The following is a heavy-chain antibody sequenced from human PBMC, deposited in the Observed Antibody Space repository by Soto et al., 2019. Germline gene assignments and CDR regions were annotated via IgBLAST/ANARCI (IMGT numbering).Heavy chain of an antibody. CDR3: AKDNRGWFGPMYYFDY. V-gene: IGHV3-23*01. CDR2: ISGSGGST. J-gene: IGHJ4*02. CDR1: GFTFSSYA. D-gene: IGHD3-10*01. Sequence: GGSLRLSCAASGFTFSSYAMSWVRQAPGKGLEWVSAISGSGGSTYYADSVKGRFTISRDNSKNTLYLQMNSLRAEDTAVYYCAKDNRGWFGPMYYFDYWGQGTLVTVSS.